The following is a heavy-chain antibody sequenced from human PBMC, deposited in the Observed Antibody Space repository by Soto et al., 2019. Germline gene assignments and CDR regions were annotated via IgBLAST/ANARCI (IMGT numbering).Heavy chain of an antibody. J-gene: IGHJ6*03. D-gene: IGHD5-18*01. Sequence: SETLCLTCAVDGGSFSCYYWSWIRQPPGKGLEWIGEINHSGSTNYNPSLKSRVTISVDTSKNQFSLKLSSVTAADTAVYYCARQGIPYYYYYYMDVWGKGTTVTVSS. CDR1: GGSFSCYY. V-gene: IGHV4-34*01. CDR2: INHSGST. CDR3: ARQGIPYYYYYYMDV.